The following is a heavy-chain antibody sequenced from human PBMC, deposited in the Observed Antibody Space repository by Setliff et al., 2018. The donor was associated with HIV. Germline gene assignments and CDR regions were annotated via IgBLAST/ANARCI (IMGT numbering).Heavy chain of an antibody. CDR2: VYYSGSN. CDR3: AGHKSGLQTLMPWFDP. CDR1: GGSIRNIDYY. V-gene: IGHV4-39*01. J-gene: IGHJ5*02. D-gene: IGHD2-8*01. Sequence: SETLSLTCTVSGGSIRNIDYYWGWIRPPPGKGLEWIGTVYYSGSNYYNNSGKGRVTISVDRSKNQFSLKLSSVTAADTAVYSCAGHKSGLQTLMPWFDPWGQGTLVTVSS.